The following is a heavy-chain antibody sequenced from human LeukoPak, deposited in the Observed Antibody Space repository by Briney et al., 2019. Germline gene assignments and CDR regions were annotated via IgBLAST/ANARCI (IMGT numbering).Heavy chain of an antibody. CDR2: IGGRDGST. V-gene: IGHV3-23*01. CDR3: AKGHYYGSGSLDY. D-gene: IGHD3-10*01. J-gene: IGHJ4*02. Sequence: GGSLRLSCAASGFTFSSYGMSWVRQAPGKGLEWVSAIGGRDGSTYYADSVKGRFTISRDNSKNTLYVRMNSLRAEDTAVYYCAKGHYYGSGSLDYWGQGTLVTVSS. CDR1: GFTFSSYG.